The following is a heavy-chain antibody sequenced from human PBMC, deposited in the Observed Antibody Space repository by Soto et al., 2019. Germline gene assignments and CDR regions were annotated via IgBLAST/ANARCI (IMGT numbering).Heavy chain of an antibody. CDR1: GFTFSNFA. D-gene: IGHD2-2*01. CDR2: ISGSTGTT. CDR3: ENATGSTPYYMDF. V-gene: IGHV3-23*01. J-gene: IGHJ6*03. Sequence: EVQVLESGGGSVQPGGSLRLSCAASGFTFSNFAMSWVRHAPGKGLEWVSAISGSTGTTYYADSVKGRFIISRDNAKNTVHLQMNSLRAEDTAVDYCENATGSTPYYMDFWGKGTAVTVSS.